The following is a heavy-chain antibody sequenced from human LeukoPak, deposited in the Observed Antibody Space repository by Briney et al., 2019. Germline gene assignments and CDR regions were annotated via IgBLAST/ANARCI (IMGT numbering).Heavy chain of an antibody. CDR2: IYNDGRT. Sequence: GGSLRLSCAASGFTFSDYYMSWVRQAPGKGLEWVSVIYNDGRTFYADSVKGRFTISRDDSKNTLSLQMNSPRADDTAVYYCARGTGEVTAGYYWGQGTLVTVSS. V-gene: IGHV3-53*01. D-gene: IGHD2-21*02. CDR1: GFTFSDYY. CDR3: ARGTGEVTAGYY. J-gene: IGHJ4*02.